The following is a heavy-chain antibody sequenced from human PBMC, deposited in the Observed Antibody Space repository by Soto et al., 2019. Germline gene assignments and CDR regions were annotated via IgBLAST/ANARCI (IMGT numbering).Heavy chain of an antibody. D-gene: IGHD6-19*01. V-gene: IGHV3-9*01. CDR1: GFTFDDYA. J-gene: IGHJ5*02. CDR2: ISWNSGSI. CDR3: AKDVTGYSSGWFDP. Sequence: EVQLVESGGGLVQPGRSLRLSCAASGFTFDDYAMHWVRQAPGKGLEWVSGISWNSGSIGYADSVKGRFTISRDNAKNSLYLQMNRLRAEDTALYYCAKDVTGYSSGWFDPWGQGTLVTVSS.